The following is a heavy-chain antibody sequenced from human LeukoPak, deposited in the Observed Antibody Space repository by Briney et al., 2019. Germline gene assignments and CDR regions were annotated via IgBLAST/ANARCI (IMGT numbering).Heavy chain of an antibody. CDR1: GFTFSSYG. J-gene: IGHJ4*02. CDR3: AKDAGAMTRIFDY. V-gene: IGHV3-30*18. CDR2: ISYDGTNK. Sequence: SGGSLRLSCAAAGFTFSSYGMHWVRQAPGKGLEWVAVISYDGTNKYYADSVKGRFTISRDNSKNTLYLQMNSLRAEDTAVYYCAKDAGAMTRIFDYWGQGTLVTVSS. D-gene: IGHD2/OR15-2a*01.